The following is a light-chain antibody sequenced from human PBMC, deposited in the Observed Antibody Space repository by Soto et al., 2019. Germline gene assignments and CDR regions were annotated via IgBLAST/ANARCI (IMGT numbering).Light chain of an antibody. CDR3: SSSTGTNTWV. CDR2: EVR. V-gene: IGLV2-14*01. Sequence: SVLTQPASVSGSPGQSITISCSGTSRDVGGYNFVAWFQQHPGKAPKLLIYEVRNRPSGVSDRFSASKSGNTASLTISGLQAEDEADYFCSSSTGTNTWVFGGGTKVTVL. CDR1: SRDVGGYNF. J-gene: IGLJ3*02.